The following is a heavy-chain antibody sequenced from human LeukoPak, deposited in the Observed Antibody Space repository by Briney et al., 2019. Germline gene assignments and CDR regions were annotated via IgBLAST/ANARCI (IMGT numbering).Heavy chain of an antibody. V-gene: IGHV3-48*03. CDR2: ISSSGSNI. J-gene: IGHJ4*02. CDR3: AKTAGYCSGGSCYHFDY. D-gene: IGHD2-15*01. Sequence: PGGSLRLSCAASGFTFSSYEMNWVRQAPGKGLEWVSYISSSGSNIYYADSVKGRFTISRDNAKNSLYLQMNSLRAEDTAVYYCAKTAGYCSGGSCYHFDYWGQGTLVTVSS. CDR1: GFTFSSYE.